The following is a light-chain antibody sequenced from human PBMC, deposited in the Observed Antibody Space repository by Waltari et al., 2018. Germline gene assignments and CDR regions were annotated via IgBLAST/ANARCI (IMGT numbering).Light chain of an antibody. J-gene: IGKJ1*01. CDR3: QQTYTLPPWT. V-gene: IGKV1-39*01. CDR1: QTISSY. Sequence: DIQMTQSPSSLSASVGDRVTITCRTSQTISSYVNWYQQKPGKAPEVLIFAASSLQSGVPSRFSGSGSVTEFTLTITSLQPEDFATYYCQQTYTLPPWTFGQGTKVEFK. CDR2: AAS.